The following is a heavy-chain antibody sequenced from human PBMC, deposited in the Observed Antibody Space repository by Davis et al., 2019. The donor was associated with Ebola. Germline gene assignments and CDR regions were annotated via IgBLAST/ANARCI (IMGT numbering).Heavy chain of an antibody. D-gene: IGHD4-11*01. Sequence: ASVKVSCKASGYTFTGYYMHWVRQAPGQGLEWMGWINPNSGGTNYAQKLQGRVTMTTDTSTSTAYMELRSLRSDDTAVYYCARSDDYSNYEDYWGQGTLVTVSS. J-gene: IGHJ4*02. V-gene: IGHV1-2*02. CDR1: GYTFTGYY. CDR3: ARSDDYSNYEDY. CDR2: INPNSGGT.